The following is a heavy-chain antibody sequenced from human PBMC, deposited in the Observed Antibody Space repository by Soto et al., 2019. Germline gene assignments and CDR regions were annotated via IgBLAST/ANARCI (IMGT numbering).Heavy chain of an antibody. CDR3: ARDRDWLGELFGCDP. CDR1: CYTFTSYG. Sequence: GASVKVSCTVSCYTFTSYGLSWVRQAPGQGLEWMGWISAYNGNTNYAQKLQGRVTMTTDTSTSTAYMELRSLRSDDTAVYYCARDRDWLGELFGCDPWGQGTLVSVS. V-gene: IGHV1-18*04. J-gene: IGHJ5*02. CDR2: ISAYNGNT. D-gene: IGHD3-10*01.